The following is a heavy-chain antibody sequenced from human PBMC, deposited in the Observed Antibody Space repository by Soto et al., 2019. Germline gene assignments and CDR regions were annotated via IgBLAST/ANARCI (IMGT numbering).Heavy chain of an antibody. CDR3: AKGLSGSSSSGFFDY. V-gene: IGHV3-23*01. J-gene: IGHJ4*02. D-gene: IGHD6-6*01. CDR1: GFTFSSYA. CDR2: ISGSGGST. Sequence: GGSLRLSCAASGFTFSSYAMSWVRQAPGKGLEWVSAISGSGGSTYYADSVKGRFTITRANSKNTLYLQMNSLSAEDTAVYYCAKGLSGSSSSGFFDYWGQGTLVTVSS.